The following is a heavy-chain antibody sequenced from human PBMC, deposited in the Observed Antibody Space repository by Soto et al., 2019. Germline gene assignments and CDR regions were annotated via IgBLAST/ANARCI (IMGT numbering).Heavy chain of an antibody. D-gene: IGHD3-10*01. CDR3: ARVFGFGGMDV. Sequence: QVQLQESGPGRVKPSQTLSLTCTVSGGSISSGGYYCSWIRQHPGKGLEWIGYIYYSGSTYYNPSLKSRVTISVDTSKNQYSLKLSSVTAADTAVYYCARVFGFGGMDVWGQGTTVTVSS. V-gene: IGHV4-31*03. CDR2: IYYSGST. J-gene: IGHJ6*02. CDR1: GGSISSGGYY.